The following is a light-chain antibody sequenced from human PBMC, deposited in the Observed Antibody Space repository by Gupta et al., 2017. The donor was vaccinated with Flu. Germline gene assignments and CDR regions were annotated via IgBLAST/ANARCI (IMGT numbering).Light chain of an antibody. Sequence: GETTPLCCRASRSVSTSLAWYQQRPGQAPRLLIYDASNRATAIPARFLGGGSGTDFTLTISSLEPEDFAVYYCQQCANWLWTFGQGTKVEIK. J-gene: IGKJ1*01. CDR3: QQCANWLWT. CDR2: DAS. CDR1: RSVSTS. V-gene: IGKV3-11*01.